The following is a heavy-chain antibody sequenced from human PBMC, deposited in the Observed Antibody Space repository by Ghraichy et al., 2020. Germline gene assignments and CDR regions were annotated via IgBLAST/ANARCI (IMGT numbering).Heavy chain of an antibody. CDR2: IYYSGST. Sequence: SQTLSLTCTVSGGSISSYYWSWIRQPPGKGLEWIGYIYYSGSTNYNPSLKSRVTISVDTSKNQFSLKLSSVTAADTAVYYCARYNYGSGSYGQYYFDYWGQGTLVTVSS. D-gene: IGHD3-10*01. CDR1: GGSISSYY. CDR3: ARYNYGSGSYGQYYFDY. V-gene: IGHV4-59*08. J-gene: IGHJ4*02.